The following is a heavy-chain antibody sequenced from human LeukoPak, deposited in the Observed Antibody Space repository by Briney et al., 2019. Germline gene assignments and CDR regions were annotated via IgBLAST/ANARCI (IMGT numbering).Heavy chain of an antibody. J-gene: IGHJ3*02. Sequence: GGSLRLSCAASGFTFSSYAMSWARQAPGKGLEWVSAISGSGGSTYYADSVKGRFTISRDNSKNTLYLQMNSLRAEDTAVYYCAKVTGGGWYRDAFDIWGQGKMVTVSS. CDR1: GFTFSSYA. D-gene: IGHD6-19*01. CDR2: ISGSGGST. CDR3: AKVTGGGWYRDAFDI. V-gene: IGHV3-23*01.